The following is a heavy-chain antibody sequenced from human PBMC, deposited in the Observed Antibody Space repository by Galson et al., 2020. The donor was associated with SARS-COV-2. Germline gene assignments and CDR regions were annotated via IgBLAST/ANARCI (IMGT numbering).Heavy chain of an antibody. J-gene: IGHJ3*02. D-gene: IGHD5-12*01. CDR3: AKIERSGYDFDAFDS. Sequence: GGSLRLSCAASGFTFSSYGMHWVRQAPGKGLEWVAFIRYDGSNKYYADSVKGRFTISRDNSKNTLYLQMNSLRAEDTAVYYCAKIERSGYDFDAFDSWGQGTMVTVSS. CDR1: GFTFSSYG. CDR2: IRYDGSNK. V-gene: IGHV3-30*02.